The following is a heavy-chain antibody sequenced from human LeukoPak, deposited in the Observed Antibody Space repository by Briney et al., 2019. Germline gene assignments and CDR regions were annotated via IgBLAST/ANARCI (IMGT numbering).Heavy chain of an antibody. D-gene: IGHD3-22*01. Sequence: SQTLSLTCTVSGGSISSGGYYWSWIRQPPGKGLEWIGYIYYSGSTYYNPSLKSRVTVSVDTSKNQFSLKLSSVTAADTAVYYCARGGTVYYYDSSGYYHPDIWGQGTMVTVSS. CDR1: GGSISSGGYY. J-gene: IGHJ3*02. V-gene: IGHV4-30-4*01. CDR2: IYYSGST. CDR3: ARGGTVYYYDSSGYYHPDI.